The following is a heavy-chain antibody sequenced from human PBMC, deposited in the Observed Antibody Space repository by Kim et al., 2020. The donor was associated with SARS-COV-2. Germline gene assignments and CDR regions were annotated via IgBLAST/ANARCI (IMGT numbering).Heavy chain of an antibody. J-gene: IGHJ3*02. D-gene: IGHD2-2*01. CDR3: AREGNCSSTSCYGAFDI. Sequence: VKGRLTIARDNSKNTVYLQMNSLRAEDTAVYYCAREGNCSSTSCYGAFDIWGQGTMVTVSS. V-gene: IGHV3-30*01.